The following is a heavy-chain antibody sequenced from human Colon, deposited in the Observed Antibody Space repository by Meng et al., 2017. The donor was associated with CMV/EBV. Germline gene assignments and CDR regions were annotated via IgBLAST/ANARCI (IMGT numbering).Heavy chain of an antibody. CDR3: ARGGWVVAGTLADYYYGMDV. CDR1: GFTFSSYW. CDR2: INSDGSST. J-gene: IGHJ6*02. Sequence: GGSLRLSCAASGFTFSSYWMHWVRQAPGKGLVWVSRINSDGSSTSYADPVKGRFTISKDNAKNTLYLQMNSLRAEDTAVYYCARGGWVVAGTLADYYYGMDVWGQGTTVTVSS. D-gene: IGHD6-19*01. V-gene: IGHV3-74*01.